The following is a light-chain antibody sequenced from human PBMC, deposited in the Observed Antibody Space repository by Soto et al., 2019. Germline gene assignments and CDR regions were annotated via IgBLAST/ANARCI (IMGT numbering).Light chain of an antibody. CDR2: KAT. CDR1: QSITNL. V-gene: IGKV1-5*03. J-gene: IGKJ1*01. CDR3: QQYNSNSRT. Sequence: DMQMTQSPSTLSASVGDRVTITCRASQSITNLLAWYQQKPGKAPKLLIYKATSLESGVPSRFGGSGSGTEFTLTISSLQPDDFAIYYCQQYNSNSRTFGQGTKVDIK.